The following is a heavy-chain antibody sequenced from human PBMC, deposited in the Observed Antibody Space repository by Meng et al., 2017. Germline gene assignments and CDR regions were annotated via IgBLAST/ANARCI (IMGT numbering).Heavy chain of an antibody. CDR3: ARKFTMVRGIYNWFDP. CDR1: GGSFSGYD. D-gene: IGHD3-10*01. V-gene: IGHV4-34*02. Sequence: VALRQGGEGRLNPSGTLYLTCAVYGGSFSGYDWSWIRQPPGEGLEWLGEINHSGSTNYNPSLKSRVTISVDTSKNQFSLKLSSVTAADTAVYYCARKFTMVRGIYNWFDPWGQGTLVTVSS. J-gene: IGHJ5*02. CDR2: INHSGST.